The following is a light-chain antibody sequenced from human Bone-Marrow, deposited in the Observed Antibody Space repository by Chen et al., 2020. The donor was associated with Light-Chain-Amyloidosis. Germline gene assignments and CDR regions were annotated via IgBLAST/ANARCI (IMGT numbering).Light chain of an antibody. V-gene: IGLV3-25*03. Sequence: SYELTQPPSLSVSPGQTARITCSGDDLPTKYAYWYQQKPGQAPVLVIHRDTERPSGISERFSGSSAGTTATLTISGVQAEDEAEYHCQSADSSGTYEVIFGGGTKLTVL. CDR3: QSADSSGTYEVI. CDR2: RDT. J-gene: IGLJ2*01. CDR1: DLPTKY.